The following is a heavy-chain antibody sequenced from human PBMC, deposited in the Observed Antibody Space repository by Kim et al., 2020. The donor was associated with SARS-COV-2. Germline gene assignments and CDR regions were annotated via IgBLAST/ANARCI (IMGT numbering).Heavy chain of an antibody. D-gene: IGHD3-16*01. Sequence: YPGSVKGRFTISRENAKNSLYLQMNSLRAGDTAVYYCARGAFRGSYGMDVWGQGTTVTVSS. J-gene: IGHJ6*02. V-gene: IGHV3-13*01. CDR3: ARGAFRGSYGMDV.